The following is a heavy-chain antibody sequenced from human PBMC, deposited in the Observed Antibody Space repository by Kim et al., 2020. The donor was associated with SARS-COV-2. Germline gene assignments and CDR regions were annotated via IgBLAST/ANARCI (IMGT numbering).Heavy chain of an antibody. V-gene: IGHV4-59*08. J-gene: IGHJ6*01. Sequence: SETLSLTCTVSGGSISRYYWSWIRQPPGKGLEWIGYIHYSGSTTCIPSLKRRVTMSVDTSKNRFSLRLSSVTAADTAVYYCAKYSGSASYFYYYGMDVWG. CDR2: IHYSGST. CDR3: AKYSGSASYFYYYGMDV. D-gene: IGHD3-10*01. CDR1: GGSISRYY.